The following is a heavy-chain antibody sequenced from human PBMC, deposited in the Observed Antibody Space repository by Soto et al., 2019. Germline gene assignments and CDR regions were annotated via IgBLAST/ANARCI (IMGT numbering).Heavy chain of an antibody. Sequence: GASVKVSCTASGYTFSSYAISWVRQAPGQGLEWMGGIIPIFGTANYAQKFQGRVTITADESTSTAYMELSSLRSEDTAVYYCARTNNVLRLYYGMDVWGQGTTVTVS. CDR2: IIPIFGTA. D-gene: IGHD3-3*01. V-gene: IGHV1-69*13. CDR3: ARTNNVLRLYYGMDV. CDR1: GYTFSSYA. J-gene: IGHJ6*02.